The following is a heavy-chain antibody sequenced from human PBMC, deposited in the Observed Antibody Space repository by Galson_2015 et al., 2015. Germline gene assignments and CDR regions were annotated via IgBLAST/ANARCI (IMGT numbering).Heavy chain of an antibody. D-gene: IGHD2-15*01. V-gene: IGHV4-4*02. CDR1: GGSISSSNW. CDR3: ARDPKYCSGGSCYSLAFDV. CDR2: IYHSGST. J-gene: IGHJ3*01. Sequence: ETLSLTCAVSGGSISSSNWWNWVRQPPGKGLEWIGEIYHSGSTNYNPSLKSRVTISVDTSKNQFSLKLSSVTAADAAVYYCARDPKYCSGGSCYSLAFDVWGQGTLVTVSS.